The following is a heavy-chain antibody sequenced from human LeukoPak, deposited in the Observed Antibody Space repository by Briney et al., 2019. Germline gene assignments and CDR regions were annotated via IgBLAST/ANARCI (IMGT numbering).Heavy chain of an antibody. D-gene: IGHD5-24*01. CDR1: GYTFTSYY. CDR2: INPSGGST. V-gene: IGHV1-46*01. Sequence: ASVNVSCTASGYTFTSYYMHWVRQAPGQGLEWMGIINPSGGSTSYVQKFQGRATMTRDTSTSTVYMELSSLRSEDTAVYYCASRGDGYSHFDYWGQGTLVTVSS. CDR3: ASRGDGYSHFDY. J-gene: IGHJ4*02.